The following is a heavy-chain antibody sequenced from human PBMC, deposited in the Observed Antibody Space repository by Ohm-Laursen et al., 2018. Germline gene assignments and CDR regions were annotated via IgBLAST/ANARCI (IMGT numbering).Heavy chain of an antibody. CDR1: GFTFDDYA. J-gene: IGHJ4*02. V-gene: IGHV3-9*01. CDR3: AKDINDFWSGPQYYFDY. D-gene: IGHD3-3*01. Sequence: SLRLSCAAPGFTFDDYAMHWVRQAPGKGLEWVSGISWNSGSIGYADSVKGRFTISRDNAKNSLYLQMNSLRAEDTALYYCAKDINDFWSGPQYYFDYWGQGTLVTVSS. CDR2: ISWNSGSI.